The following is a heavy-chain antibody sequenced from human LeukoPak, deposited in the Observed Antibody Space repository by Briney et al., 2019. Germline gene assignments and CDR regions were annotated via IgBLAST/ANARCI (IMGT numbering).Heavy chain of an antibody. CDR2: ISSNTGGT. J-gene: IGHJ4*02. V-gene: IGHV1-2*02. CDR1: GDTFTGSF. CDR3: ARADPVSY. Sequence: ASVKVSCKTSGDTFTGSFIHSMRQAPGQGLEWMGWISSNTGGTLSAQKFQGRLTMTRDTSISTAYMELSSLRSDDTAVYYCARADPVSYLGQGTQVTVSS.